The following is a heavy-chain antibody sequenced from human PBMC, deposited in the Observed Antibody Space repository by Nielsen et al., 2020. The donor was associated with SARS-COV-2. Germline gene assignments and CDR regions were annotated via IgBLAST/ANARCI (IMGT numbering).Heavy chain of an antibody. V-gene: IGHV1-2*04. D-gene: IGHD1-26*01. J-gene: IGHJ4*02. Sequence: ASVKVSCKASGYTFTGYYMHWVRQAPGQGLEWMGWINPNSGGTNYAQKFQGWVTMTRDTSISTAYMELSRLRSDDTAVYYCARQRVGATGDFDYWGQGTLVTVSS. CDR2: INPNSGGT. CDR3: ARQRVGATGDFDY. CDR1: GYTFTGYY.